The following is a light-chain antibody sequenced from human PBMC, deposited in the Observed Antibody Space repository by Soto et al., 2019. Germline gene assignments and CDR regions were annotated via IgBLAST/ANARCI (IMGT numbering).Light chain of an antibody. CDR3: QQYNNWPPIT. Sequence: EIVMTQSPATLSVSPGERATISCRASQSVSSTLAWYQQKPGQAPRLLIYGASTRATGIPARFSGSGSGTEFTLPISSLQSEDYAVFYCQQYNNWPPITFGQGTRLEIK. CDR2: GAS. J-gene: IGKJ5*01. V-gene: IGKV3-15*01. CDR1: QSVSST.